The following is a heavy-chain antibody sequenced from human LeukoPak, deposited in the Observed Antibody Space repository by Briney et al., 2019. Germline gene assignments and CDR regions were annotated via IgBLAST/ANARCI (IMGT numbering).Heavy chain of an antibody. CDR3: ARDAHQSGSYSFDY. D-gene: IGHD1-26*01. V-gene: IGHV1-18*01. CDR1: GYTFTTYG. CDR2: ISGYNGNT. Sequence: ASVKVSCKASGYTFTTYGISWVRQAPGQGLEWMGWISGYNGNTNNAQKVQGRVTMTTDTSTSTAYMELRSLRSDDTAVYYCARDAHQSGSYSFDYWGQGTPVTVSS. J-gene: IGHJ4*02.